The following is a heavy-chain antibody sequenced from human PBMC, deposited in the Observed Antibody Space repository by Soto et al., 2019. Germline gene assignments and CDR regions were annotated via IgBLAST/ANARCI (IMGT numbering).Heavy chain of an antibody. V-gene: IGHV4-34*01. CDR3: ARGLYCSSTGCYPTMRGYRENYYYYYGMDV. D-gene: IGHD2-2*01. J-gene: IGHJ6*02. CDR2: INHSGST. Sequence: SETLSLTCAVYGGSFSGYYWSWIRQPPGKGLEWIGEINHSGSTNYNPSLKSRVTLSVDTSKNQSSLKLSSVTAADTAVYYCARGLYCSSTGCYPTMRGYRENYYYYYGMDVWGQGTTVTVSS. CDR1: GGSFSGYY.